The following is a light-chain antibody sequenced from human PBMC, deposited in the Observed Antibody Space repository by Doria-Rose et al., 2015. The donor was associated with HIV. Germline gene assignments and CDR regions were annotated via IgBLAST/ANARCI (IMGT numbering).Light chain of an antibody. CDR1: QSVSAD. V-gene: IGKV3-15*01. CDR3: HQYNNWPT. Sequence: EIVMTQSPETLSVSPGESATLSCRASQSVSADLAWYQQKPGQAPRLLIWGASTRVTGIPARFSGSGSGTEFTLTISSLQSEDFAIYFCHQYNNWPTFGQGTRLDIK. CDR2: GAS. J-gene: IGKJ5*01.